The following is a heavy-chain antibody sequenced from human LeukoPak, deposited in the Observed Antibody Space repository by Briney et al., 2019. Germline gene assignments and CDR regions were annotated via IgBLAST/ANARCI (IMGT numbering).Heavy chain of an antibody. CDR3: AKGGKWDVTPFDY. Sequence: GGSLRLSCAASGFTFNTYTMNWVGQAPGKGLEWVSYISAGGGSTYYADSVKGRFTISRDNSKNTLYLQVNSLRAEDTAVYYCAKGGKWDVTPFDYWGQGTLVTVSS. D-gene: IGHD1-26*01. CDR2: ISAGGGST. V-gene: IGHV3-23*01. CDR1: GFTFNTYT. J-gene: IGHJ4*02.